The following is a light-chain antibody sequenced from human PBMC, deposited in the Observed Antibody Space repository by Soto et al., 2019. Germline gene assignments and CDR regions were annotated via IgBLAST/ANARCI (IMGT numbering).Light chain of an antibody. Sequence: DIQMTQSPSSLSASVGDRVTITCQASQDIRNHLNWYQQKPGKAPNLLMYDASNLETGVPSRFSGSGSGTDFTFTISSLQPEDIATYYCQQYDNIPWTFGHGTKVEIK. CDR3: QQYDNIPWT. V-gene: IGKV1-33*01. CDR2: DAS. CDR1: QDIRNH. J-gene: IGKJ1*01.